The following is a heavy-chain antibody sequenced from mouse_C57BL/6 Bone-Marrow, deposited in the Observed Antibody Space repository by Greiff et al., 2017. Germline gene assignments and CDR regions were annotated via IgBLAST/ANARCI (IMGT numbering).Heavy chain of an antibody. CDR1: GYAFSSSW. D-gene: IGHD1-1*01. J-gene: IGHJ1*03. CDR3: ANLHYCGSSWYFDV. V-gene: IGHV1-82*01. CDR2: IYPGDGDT. Sequence: QVQLQQSGPELVKPGASVKISCKASGYAFSSSWMNWVKQRPGKGLEWIGRIYPGDGDTNYNGKFKGKATLTADKSSSTAYMQLSSLTSEDSAVYFCANLHYCGSSWYFDVWGTGTTVTVSS.